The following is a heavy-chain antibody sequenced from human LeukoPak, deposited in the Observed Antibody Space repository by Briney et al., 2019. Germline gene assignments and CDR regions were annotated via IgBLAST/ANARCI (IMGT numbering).Heavy chain of an antibody. CDR1: GFTFSSYE. CDR3: VRGTIAAAGIDY. Sequence: PGGSLRLSCVASGFTFSSYEMNWVRQAPGKGLEWVSRIKGDGSSISYADSVKGRFTIFRDNAKNTLFLQMDSLRAEDTAVYYCVRGTIAAAGIDYWGQGTLVTVSS. V-gene: IGHV3-74*01. D-gene: IGHD6-13*01. CDR2: IKGDGSSI. J-gene: IGHJ4*02.